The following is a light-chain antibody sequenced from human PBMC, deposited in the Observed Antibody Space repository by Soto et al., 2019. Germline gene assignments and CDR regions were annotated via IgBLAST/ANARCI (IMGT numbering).Light chain of an antibody. J-gene: IGKJ4*01. V-gene: IGKV3D-20*01. CDR3: QQFGSLIT. Sequence: DIVLTQSPATLSLSPGERATLSCGASQSITNNYLAWYQQKPGLAPRLLIYDTSKRAMGIPDMFSGSGSGTDFTITISRLEHEDAAVYYCQQFGSLITFGGGTKVEIK. CDR2: DTS. CDR1: QSITNNY.